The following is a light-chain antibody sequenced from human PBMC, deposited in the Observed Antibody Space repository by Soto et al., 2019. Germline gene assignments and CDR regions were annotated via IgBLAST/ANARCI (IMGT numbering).Light chain of an antibody. CDR1: QSVSSSY. J-gene: IGKJ1*01. CDR3: QLYGFPPWT. Sequence: EIVLTQSPGTLSLSPGERATLSCRASQSVSSSYLAWYQQKPGQSPRLLIYGASSRATGIPDRFSGSGSGTDFSLTISRCESCDFAVFYYQLYGFPPWTFGQGTNVEIK. V-gene: IGKV3-20*01. CDR2: GAS.